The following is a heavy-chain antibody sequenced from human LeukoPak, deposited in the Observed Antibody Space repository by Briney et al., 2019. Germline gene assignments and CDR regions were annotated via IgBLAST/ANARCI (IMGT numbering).Heavy chain of an antibody. Sequence: GGSLRLPCAAPGFIFSSYSMNWVRQAPGKGLEWISYISGGGGNIHHADSVEGRFTISRDNAKNSVYLQMNSLRAEDSAVYYCARDFNWAFDFWGQGILVTVSS. CDR2: ISGGGGNI. CDR1: GFIFSSYS. D-gene: IGHD1-1*01. CDR3: ARDFNWAFDF. J-gene: IGHJ4*02. V-gene: IGHV3-48*01.